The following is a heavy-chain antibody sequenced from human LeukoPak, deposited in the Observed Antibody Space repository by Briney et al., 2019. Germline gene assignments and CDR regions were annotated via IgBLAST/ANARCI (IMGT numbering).Heavy chain of an antibody. Sequence: GGSLRLSCAASGFTFSSYWMNWVRQAPGKGLLWVSRINSGGSSTTYADSVKGRFTISRDNAKNTLYLQMNSLKAEDTAVYYCSGHAAAGDGFDIWDQGTMVTVSS. J-gene: IGHJ3*02. CDR3: SGHAAAGDGFDI. CDR1: GFTFSSYW. D-gene: IGHD2-2*01. CDR2: INSGGSST. V-gene: IGHV3-74*01.